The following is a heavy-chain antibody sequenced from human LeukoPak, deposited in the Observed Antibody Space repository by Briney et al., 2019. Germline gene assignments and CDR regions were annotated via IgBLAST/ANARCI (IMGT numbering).Heavy chain of an antibody. V-gene: IGHV1-69*04. CDR3: ARPRDYYGSSGYYPTSYYYYGMDV. CDR2: IIPILGIA. CDR1: GGTFSSYA. J-gene: IGHJ6*02. D-gene: IGHD3-22*01. Sequence: SVKVSCKASGGTFSSYAISWVRQAPRQGLEWMGRIIPILGIANYAQKFQGRVTITADKSTSAAYMELSSLRSEDTAVYYCARPRDYYGSSGYYPTSYYYYGMDVWGQGTTVTVSS.